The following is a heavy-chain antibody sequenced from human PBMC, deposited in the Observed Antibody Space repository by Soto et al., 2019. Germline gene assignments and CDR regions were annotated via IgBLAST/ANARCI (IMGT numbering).Heavy chain of an antibody. CDR3: ARGYFALGDLVGDLNWFDP. Sequence: PSETLSLTCAVSGGSISSGGYSWSWIRQPPGKGLEWIGYIYHSGSTYYNPSLKSRVTISVDRSKNQFSLKLSSVTAADTAVYYCARGYFALGDLVGDLNWFDPWGQGTLVTVSS. CDR1: GGSISSGGYS. D-gene: IGHD3-10*01. J-gene: IGHJ5*02. V-gene: IGHV4-30-2*01. CDR2: IYHSGST.